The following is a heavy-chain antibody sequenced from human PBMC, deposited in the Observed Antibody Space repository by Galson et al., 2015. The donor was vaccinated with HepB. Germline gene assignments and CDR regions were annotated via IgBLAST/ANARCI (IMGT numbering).Heavy chain of an antibody. V-gene: IGHV1-46*04. J-gene: IGHJ6*02. CDR1: GYTFTNYY. CDR3: ARGEYQLLSSFSYYVMDV. D-gene: IGHD2-2*01. Sequence: SCKASGYTFTNYYMHWVRQAPGQGLEWMGIINPGGDRTNYAQKLQGRVSMTRDTSTSTVYMELSSLRSEDTAVYYCARGEYQLLSSFSYYVMDVWGQGTTVTVSS. CDR2: INPGGDRT.